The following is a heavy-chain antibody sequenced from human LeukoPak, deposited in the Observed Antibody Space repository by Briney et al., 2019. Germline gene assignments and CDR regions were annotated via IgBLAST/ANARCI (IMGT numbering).Heavy chain of an antibody. CDR3: ARDGGGDCF. V-gene: IGHV3-30*04. CDR2: ISYDGSNK. J-gene: IGHJ4*02. CDR1: GFTFSSYA. D-gene: IGHD2-21*02. Sequence: GGSLRLSCAASGFTFSSYAMHWVRQAPGKGLEWVAVISYDGSNKYYADSVKGRSTISRDNSKNTLYLQMNSLRAEDTAVYYCARDGGGDCFWGQGTLVTVSS.